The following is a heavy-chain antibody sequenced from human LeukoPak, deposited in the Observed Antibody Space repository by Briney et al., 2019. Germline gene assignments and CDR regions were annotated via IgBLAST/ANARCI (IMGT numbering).Heavy chain of an antibody. J-gene: IGHJ6*03. CDR1: GFTFSNYA. CDR2: FSGSGGST. D-gene: IGHD6-6*01. V-gene: IGHV3-23*01. Sequence: GGSLRLSCAASGFTFSNYAMSWVRQAPGKGLEWVSAFSGSGGSTYYADSVKGRFTISRDNSKNTLYLQMNSLRAEDTAVYYCARDSQYSSSSKIYYYMDVWGKGTTVTVSS. CDR3: ARDSQYSSSSKIYYYMDV.